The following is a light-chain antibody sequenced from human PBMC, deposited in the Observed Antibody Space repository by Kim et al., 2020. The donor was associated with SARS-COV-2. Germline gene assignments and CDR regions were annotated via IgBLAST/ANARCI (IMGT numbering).Light chain of an antibody. Sequence: SYELTQPPSVSVSPGQTASITCSGDKLGDKYACWYQQKPGQSPVLVIYQDSKRPSGIPERFSGSNSGNTATLTISGTQAMDEDDYYCQAWDSSNAVFGGGTQLTVL. CDR2: QDS. CDR3: QAWDSSNAV. V-gene: IGLV3-1*01. J-gene: IGLJ2*01. CDR1: KLGDKY.